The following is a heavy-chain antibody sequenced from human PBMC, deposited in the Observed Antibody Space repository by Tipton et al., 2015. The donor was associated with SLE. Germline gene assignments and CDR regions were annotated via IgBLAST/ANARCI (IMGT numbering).Heavy chain of an antibody. CDR3: ARATYYDFWSGYPAAFDI. J-gene: IGHJ3*02. CDR1: GFTFSSYE. D-gene: IGHD3-3*01. CDR2: ISSSGSTI. V-gene: IGHV3-48*03. Sequence: SLRLSCAASGFTFSSYEMNWVRQAPGKGLEWVSYISSSGSTIYYADSVKGRFTISRDNAKNSLYLQMNSLRAEDTAVYYCARATYYDFWSGYPAAFDIWGQGTMVTVSS.